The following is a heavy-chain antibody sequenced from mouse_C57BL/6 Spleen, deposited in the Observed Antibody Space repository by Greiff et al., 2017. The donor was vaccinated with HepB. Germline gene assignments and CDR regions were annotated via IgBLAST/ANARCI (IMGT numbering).Heavy chain of an antibody. CDR3: ARQDYYGSGYWYFDV. V-gene: IGHV5-6*01. CDR1: GFTFSSYG. CDR2: ISSGGSYT. D-gene: IGHD1-1*01. Sequence: EVKLVESGGDLVKPGGSLKLSCAASGFTFSSYGMSWVRQTPDKRLEWVATISSGGSYTYYPDSVKGRCTISRDNAKNTLYLQMSSLKSEDTAMYYCARQDYYGSGYWYFDVWGTGTTVTVSS. J-gene: IGHJ1*03.